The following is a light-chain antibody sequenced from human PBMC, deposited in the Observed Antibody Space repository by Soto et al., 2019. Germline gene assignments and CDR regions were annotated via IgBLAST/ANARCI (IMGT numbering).Light chain of an antibody. CDR3: QQSYSTPTWT. V-gene: IGKV1-39*01. J-gene: IGKJ1*01. CDR2: AAS. Sequence: EIQMTQSPSSMSTPVGDRVTITCRASQSISSYLNWYQQQPGKAHKLLIYAASSLQSGVPSRFSGSGSGTGFTPTISSLQPEDFANYYCQQSYSTPTWTFGQGTKVDIK. CDR1: QSISSY.